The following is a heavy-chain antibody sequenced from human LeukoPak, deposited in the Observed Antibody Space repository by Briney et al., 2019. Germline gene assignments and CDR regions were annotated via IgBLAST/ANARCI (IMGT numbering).Heavy chain of an antibody. J-gene: IGHJ4*02. CDR1: GFSFSSYA. Sequence: GGSLRLSCAASGFSFSSYAMHWVRQAPGKGLEWVSVISYNGINKYYADSVKGRFTISRDNSKNTLYLQMNSLRAEDTAVYYCAGRVTGYSSGYVYWGQGTLVTVSS. CDR2: ISYNGINK. D-gene: IGHD5-18*01. CDR3: AGRVTGYSSGYVY. V-gene: IGHV3-30-3*01.